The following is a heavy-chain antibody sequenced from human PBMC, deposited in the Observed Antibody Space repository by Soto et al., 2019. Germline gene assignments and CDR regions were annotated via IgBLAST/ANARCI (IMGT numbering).Heavy chain of an antibody. Sequence: QVQLQESGPGLVKPSETLSLTCTVSGGSIRNYYWNWIRQPAGKGLEWVGRIYSSGSTNYSPSLKSRVTMSLDTSKNQFSLKLTSVTAADTAVYFCARGQWGGSFDDWFDPWGQGTLVTVSS. CDR3: ARGQWGGSFDDWFDP. D-gene: IGHD1-26*01. CDR1: GGSIRNYY. CDR2: IYSSGST. V-gene: IGHV4-4*07. J-gene: IGHJ5*02.